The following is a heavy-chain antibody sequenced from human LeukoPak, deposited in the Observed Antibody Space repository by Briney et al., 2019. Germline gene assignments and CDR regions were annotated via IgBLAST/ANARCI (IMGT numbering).Heavy chain of an antibody. J-gene: IGHJ4*02. CDR2: TSYEGTNK. Sequence: GGSLRLSCAASGFIFSNYALHWVRQAPGKGLEWVALTSYEGTNKYYADSVKGRFTISRDNSKNTLYLQMNSLRAEDTAVYYCARDEGGTFDYWGQGTLVTVSS. V-gene: IGHV3-30-3*01. CDR1: GFIFSNYA. D-gene: IGHD2-15*01. CDR3: ARDEGGTFDY.